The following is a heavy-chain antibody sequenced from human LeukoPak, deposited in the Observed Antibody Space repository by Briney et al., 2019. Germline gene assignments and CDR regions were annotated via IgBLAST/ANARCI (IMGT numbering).Heavy chain of an antibody. CDR3: AKDFSDWRSYHLPAY. V-gene: IGHV3-30*18. D-gene: IGHD1-26*01. Sequence: GGSLRLSCAASGFTFSTYGIHWVRLAPGKGLEWVAVISYDGSHKYYTDSVKGRFTISRDNSRNTLYLQMNSLRTEDTAVYYCAKDFSDWRSYHLPAYWGQGALVTVSS. CDR1: GFTFSTYG. CDR2: ISYDGSHK. J-gene: IGHJ4*02.